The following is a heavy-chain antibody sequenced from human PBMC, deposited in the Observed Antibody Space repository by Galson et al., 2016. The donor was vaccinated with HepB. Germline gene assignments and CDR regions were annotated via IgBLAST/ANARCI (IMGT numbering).Heavy chain of an antibody. Sequence: SLRLSCAASGFTFSDYAMHWVRQAPGKGLEWVAVISDDGRSKYYADSVKGRFTISRDNTKNTLSLQMNILRGDDTAVYYCANFGVALENWGQGTLVTVSS. CDR1: GFTFSDYA. CDR3: ANFGVALEN. CDR2: ISDDGRSK. D-gene: IGHD3-3*01. J-gene: IGHJ4*02. V-gene: IGHV3-30*04.